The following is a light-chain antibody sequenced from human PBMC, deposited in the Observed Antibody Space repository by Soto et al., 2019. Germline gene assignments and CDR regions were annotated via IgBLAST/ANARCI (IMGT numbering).Light chain of an antibody. CDR1: SSDIGAYNY. J-gene: IGLJ1*01. Sequence: QPALTQPRSVSGSPGQSVTISCTGTSSDIGAYNYVSWYQQHPDKAPKLMIYHVSKRPSGVPDRFSGSKSGNTASLTVSGLQAADEADYFCKSYAGSNTYVFGSGTKV. V-gene: IGLV2-11*01. CDR2: HVS. CDR3: KSYAGSNTYV.